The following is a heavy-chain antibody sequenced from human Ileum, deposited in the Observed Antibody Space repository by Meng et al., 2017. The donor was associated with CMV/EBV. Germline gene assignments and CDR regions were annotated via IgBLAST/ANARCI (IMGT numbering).Heavy chain of an antibody. V-gene: IGHV1-18*01. CDR3: ARGYCSSTSCYVTDY. Sequence: ASVKVSCKASGYTFTSYGISWVRQAPGQGLEWMGWISAYNGNTNYAQKLQGRVTMTTDTSTSTAYMELRSLRSDDTAVYYCARGYCSSTSCYVTDYWGQGTVVTVSS. CDR1: GYTFTSYG. D-gene: IGHD2-2*01. J-gene: IGHJ4*02. CDR2: ISAYNGNT.